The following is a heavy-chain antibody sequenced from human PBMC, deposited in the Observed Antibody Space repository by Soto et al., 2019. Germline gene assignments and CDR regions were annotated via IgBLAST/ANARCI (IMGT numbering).Heavy chain of an antibody. V-gene: IGHV1-69*01. J-gene: IGHJ4*02. D-gene: IGHD2-21*02. CDR2: IIPIFGTT. CDR1: GGTFSGYA. Sequence: HVQLVQSGAEVKKPGSSVKVSCKASGGTFSGYAISWVRQAPGQGLEWMGGIIPIFGTTSYSQKFQGRLTIAADESTSTAYMQLSSLRSEDTAVYYCARDAKGVTTPFDYWGQGTLVTGSS. CDR3: ARDAKGVTTPFDY.